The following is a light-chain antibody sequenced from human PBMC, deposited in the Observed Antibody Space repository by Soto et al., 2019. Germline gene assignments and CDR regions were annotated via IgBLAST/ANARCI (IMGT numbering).Light chain of an antibody. J-gene: IGLJ2*01. CDR2: EVS. V-gene: IGLV2-8*01. CDR3: SSYAGSNYVI. Sequence: QSALTQPPSASGSPGQSVTISCTGTSSDVGGYNYVSWYQQHPGKAPKLMIYEVSKRPSGVPDRFSGSKSGNTASLTVSGLQAEDEADYYCSSYAGSNYVIFGGGTKGPS. CDR1: SSDVGGYNY.